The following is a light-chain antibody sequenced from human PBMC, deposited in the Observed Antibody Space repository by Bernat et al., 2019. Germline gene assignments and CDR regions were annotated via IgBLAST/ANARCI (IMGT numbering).Light chain of an antibody. V-gene: IGKV3-15*01. CDR2: GAS. J-gene: IGKJ1*01. CDR1: QSVGSE. Sequence: EIMMTQSPATLSASPGERATLSCRASQSVGSELAWYQQKAGQAPRLLIYGASTRATDIPDRFSGSGSGTGFTLTITSLQSEDFAIYYCQHSYSWPWTFGQGTKVEIK. CDR3: QHSYSWPWT.